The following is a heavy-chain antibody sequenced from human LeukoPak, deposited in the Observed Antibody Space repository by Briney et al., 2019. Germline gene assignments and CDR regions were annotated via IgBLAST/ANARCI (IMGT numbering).Heavy chain of an antibody. CDR3: ARSRRPPFFDY. CDR2: IDYTGST. V-gene: IGHV4-59*01. CDR1: GXSISSYY. J-gene: IGHJ4*02. Sequence: PSETLSLTCTVSGXSISSYYWSWIRQSPGKGLEWIGYIDYTGSTNHNPSLKSRVTISLDTPKNQFSLRLSSVTAADTAVYYCARSRRPPFFDYWGQGTLVTISS.